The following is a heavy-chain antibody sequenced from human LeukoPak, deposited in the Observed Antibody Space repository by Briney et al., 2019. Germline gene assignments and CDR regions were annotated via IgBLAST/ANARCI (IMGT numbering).Heavy chain of an antibody. D-gene: IGHD3-3*01. CDR2: IYYSGST. CDR3: ARHFLGSSNYYFDY. V-gene: IGHV4-39*01. CDR1: GGSISSSSYY. J-gene: IGHJ4*02. Sequence: PSETLSLTCTVSGGSISSSSYYWGWLRQPPGKGLEGIGSIYYSGSTYYNPSLKSRVTISVDTSKNQFSLKLSSVTAADTAVYYCARHFLGSSNYYFDYWGQGTLVTVSS.